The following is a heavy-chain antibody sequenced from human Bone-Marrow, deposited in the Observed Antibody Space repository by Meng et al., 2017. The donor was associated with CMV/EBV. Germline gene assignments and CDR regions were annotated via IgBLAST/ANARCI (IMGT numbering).Heavy chain of an antibody. CDR1: GGSISSSSYY. D-gene: IGHD1-14*01. CDR2: IYYSGST. Sequence: SETLSLTCTVSGGSISSSSYYWGWIRQPPGKGLEWIGSIYYSGSTYYNPSLKSRVTISVDTSKNQFSLKLRSVTAADTAVYYCARGNGGTSDYYYYGMDVWGQGTTVTVSS. CDR3: ARGNGGTSDYYYYGMDV. J-gene: IGHJ6*02. V-gene: IGHV4-39*07.